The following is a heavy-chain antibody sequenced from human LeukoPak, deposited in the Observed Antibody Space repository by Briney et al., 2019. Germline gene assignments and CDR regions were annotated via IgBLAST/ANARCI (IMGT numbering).Heavy chain of an antibody. CDR1: GFTFSSYG. CDR2: ISYDGSKK. Sequence: GGSLRLSCAASGFTFSSYGMHWVRQAPGKGLEWVAVISYDGSKKFYADSVKGRFTISRDNAKNSLYLQMNSLRDEDTAVYYCARDGEYGGYDLDYWGQGTLVTVSS. D-gene: IGHD5-12*01. J-gene: IGHJ4*02. V-gene: IGHV3-30*03. CDR3: ARDGEYGGYDLDY.